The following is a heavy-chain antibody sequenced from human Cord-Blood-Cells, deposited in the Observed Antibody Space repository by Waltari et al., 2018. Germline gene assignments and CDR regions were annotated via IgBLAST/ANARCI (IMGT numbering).Heavy chain of an antibody. D-gene: IGHD2-15*01. V-gene: IGHV1-24*01. CDR1: GYTITELH. CDR3: ATRWGGGFYYFDY. Sequence: QVQLVQPGAEGKKPGASVKVSCKVSGYTITELHMHRVRQAPGKGLEWMGGFDPEDGETIYTQKFQGRVTMTEDTSTDTAYMELSSLRSEDTAVYYCATRWGGGFYYFDYWGQGTLVTVSS. J-gene: IGHJ4*02. CDR2: FDPEDGET.